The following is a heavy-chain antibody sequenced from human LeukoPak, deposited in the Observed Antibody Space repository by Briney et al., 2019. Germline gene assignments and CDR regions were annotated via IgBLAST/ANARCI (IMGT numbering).Heavy chain of an antibody. D-gene: IGHD3-10*01. J-gene: IGHJ4*02. Sequence: GGSLRLSCAASGFTFSSYAVSWVRQAPGKGLEWVSAISGSGGSTYYADSVKGRFTISRDNSKNTLYLQMNSLRAEDTAVYYCAKDPQTYYYGSGSPDYWGQGTLVTASS. CDR1: GFTFSSYA. V-gene: IGHV3-23*01. CDR3: AKDPQTYYYGSGSPDY. CDR2: ISGSGGST.